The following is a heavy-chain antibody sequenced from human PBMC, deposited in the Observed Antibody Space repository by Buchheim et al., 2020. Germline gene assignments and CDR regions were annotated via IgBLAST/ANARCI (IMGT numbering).Heavy chain of an antibody. CDR2: IYYSGST. Sequence: QVQLQESGPGLVKPSQTLSLTCTVSGGSISSITYYWSWIRQYPGKGLEWIGYIYYSGSTYYHPSLKSRVTISVDTSNNQFSLKLSSVTAADTAVYYCARVRGEDCSSSSCQNWYFDLWGRGTL. J-gene: IGHJ2*01. V-gene: IGHV4-31*03. D-gene: IGHD2-2*01. CDR3: ARVRGEDCSSSSCQNWYFDL. CDR1: GGSISSITYY.